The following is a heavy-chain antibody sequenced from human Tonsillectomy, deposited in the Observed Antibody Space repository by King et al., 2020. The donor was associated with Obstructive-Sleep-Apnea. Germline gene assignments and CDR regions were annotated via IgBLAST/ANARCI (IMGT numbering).Heavy chain of an antibody. J-gene: IGHJ6*02. CDR3: ARDHLGDYVEGYYYSYGMDV. V-gene: IGHV1-18*01. CDR2: FSTYNGNT. Sequence: VQLVESGAEVKKPGASVKVSCKASGYNFMTYGITWGRQAPGQGLEWMGWFSTYNGNTNYAQKVQDRITMTTETSTRTAYMELRSLRSDDTAVYYCARDHLGDYVEGYYYSYGMDVWGQGTTVTVSS. D-gene: IGHD4-17*01. CDR1: GYNFMTYG.